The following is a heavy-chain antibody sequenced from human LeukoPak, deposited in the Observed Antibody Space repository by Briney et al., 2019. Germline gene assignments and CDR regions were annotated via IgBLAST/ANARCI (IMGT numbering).Heavy chain of an antibody. V-gene: IGHV4-59*01. CDR3: ARVSAAAGVDC. J-gene: IGHJ4*02. Sequence: SETLSLTCAVYGGSFSGYYWSWIRQPPGKGLEWIGYIYYSGSTNYNPSLKSRVTISVDTSKNQFSLKLRSGTAADTAVYYCARVSAAAGVDCWGQGTLVTVSS. CDR2: IYYSGST. D-gene: IGHD6-13*01. CDR1: GGSFSGYY.